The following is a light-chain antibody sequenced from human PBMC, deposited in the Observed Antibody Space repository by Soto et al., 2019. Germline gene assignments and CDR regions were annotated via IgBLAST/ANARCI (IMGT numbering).Light chain of an antibody. Sequence: DIQMTQPPSTLSGSVGDRVTITCRASQTISSWLAWYQQKPGKAPKLLIYKASTLKSGVPSRFSGSGSGTEFTLTISSLQSEDFAVYYCQQYNSWPLTFGGGTKVDI. J-gene: IGKJ4*01. CDR3: QQYNSWPLT. CDR1: QTISSW. V-gene: IGKV1-5*03. CDR2: KAS.